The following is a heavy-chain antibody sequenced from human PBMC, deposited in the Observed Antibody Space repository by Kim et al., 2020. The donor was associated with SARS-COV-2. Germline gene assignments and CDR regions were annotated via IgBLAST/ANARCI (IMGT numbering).Heavy chain of an antibody. CDR2: ISWNSGSI. D-gene: IGHD3-10*01. J-gene: IGHJ4*02. V-gene: IGHV3-9*01. CDR3: AKNRALVHYFDY. Sequence: GGSLRLSCAASGFTFDDYAMHWVRQAPGKGLEWVSGISWNSGSIGYADSVKGRFTISRDNAKNSLYLQMNSLRAEDTALYYCAKNRALVHYFDYWGQGTLVTVSS. CDR1: GFTFDDYA.